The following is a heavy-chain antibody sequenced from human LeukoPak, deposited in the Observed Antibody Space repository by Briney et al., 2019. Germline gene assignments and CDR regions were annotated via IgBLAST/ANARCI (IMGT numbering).Heavy chain of an antibody. CDR1: GYTFISYG. J-gene: IGHJ4*02. D-gene: IGHD5-18*01. CDR2: ISAYNGNT. CDR3: AREAATVFDY. V-gene: IGHV1-18*01. Sequence: ASVKLSCKASGYTFISYGITWVRQAPGQGLEWMGWISAYNGNTKYAQKVQGGVTLTTDTSTNTGYMEVRSVRYDDTAVYYCAREAATVFDYWGQGTLVTVSS.